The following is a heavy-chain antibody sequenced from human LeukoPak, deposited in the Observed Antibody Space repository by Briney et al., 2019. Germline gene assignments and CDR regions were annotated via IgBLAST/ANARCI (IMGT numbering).Heavy chain of an antibody. D-gene: IGHD6-19*01. CDR2: ISSSSSTI. V-gene: IGHV3-48*01. CDR3: ARAWAGNYFDY. CDR1: GFTFSSYS. Sequence: PGGSLRLSCAASGFTFSSYSMNWVRQAPGKGLEWVSYISSSSSTIYYADSVKGRFTISRDNAKNSLYLQMNSLRAEDTAVYYCARAWAGNYFDYWGQGTLVTVSS. J-gene: IGHJ4*02.